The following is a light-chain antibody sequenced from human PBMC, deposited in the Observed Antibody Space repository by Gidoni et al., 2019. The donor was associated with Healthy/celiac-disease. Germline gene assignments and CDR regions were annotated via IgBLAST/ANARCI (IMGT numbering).Light chain of an antibody. J-gene: IGLJ1*01. CDR3: AAWDDSLSGYV. Sequence: QSVLTQPPSASGTPGQRVTISCSGSSSNIGSHYVYWYQQLPGTAPKLLIYRNNQRPQGVPDRFSGSKSGTSASLAISGLRSEDEADYYCAAWDDSLSGYVFGTGTKVTVL. CDR2: RNN. CDR1: SSNIGSHY. V-gene: IGLV1-47*01.